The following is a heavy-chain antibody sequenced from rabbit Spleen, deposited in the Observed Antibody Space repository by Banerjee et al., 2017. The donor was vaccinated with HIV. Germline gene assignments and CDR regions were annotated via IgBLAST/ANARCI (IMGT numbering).Heavy chain of an antibody. D-gene: IGHD8-1*01. V-gene: IGHV1S40*01. CDR1: GFSFSSTYY. CDR3: ARDSGSSFSSYGMDL. CDR2: IDAGSGSA. Sequence: QSLEESGGDLVKPGASLTLTCTASGFSFSSTYYVCWVRQAPGKGLGWIACIDAGSGSAYYARWAKGRFTISKTSSTTVTLQMPSLTAADTATYFCARDSGSSFSSYGMDLWGPGTLVTVS. J-gene: IGHJ6*01.